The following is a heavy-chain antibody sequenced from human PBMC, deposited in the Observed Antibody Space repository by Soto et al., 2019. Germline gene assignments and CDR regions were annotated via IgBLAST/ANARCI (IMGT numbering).Heavy chain of an antibody. D-gene: IGHD2-8*02. Sequence: QVQLVESGGGVVQPGRSLRLSCAVSGFTVSTYGMHWVRQAPGKGLEWVAVISRDGGTKYYADSVKGRFTISRDNSRNTLILEMNSLRSDDMAVYYCTGEVASGYWGQGTLFTVSS. CDR3: TGEVASGY. CDR1: GFTVSTYG. J-gene: IGHJ4*02. CDR2: ISRDGGTK. V-gene: IGHV3-30*03.